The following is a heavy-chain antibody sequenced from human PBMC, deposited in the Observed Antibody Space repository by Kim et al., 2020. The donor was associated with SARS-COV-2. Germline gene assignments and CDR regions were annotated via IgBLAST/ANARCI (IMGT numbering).Heavy chain of an antibody. V-gene: IGHV3-23*03. D-gene: IGHD6-13*01. Sequence: GGSLRLSCAASGFTFSNYAMSWVRQAPGKGLEWVSVIYSDGSSTYYADSVKGRFTISRDNSENTLYLQMNSLTAEDTAVYYCAKGYSSSWLRWFDPWGQGTLVTVSS. CDR2: IYSDGSST. CDR3: AKGYSSSWLRWFDP. J-gene: IGHJ5*02. CDR1: GFTFSNYA.